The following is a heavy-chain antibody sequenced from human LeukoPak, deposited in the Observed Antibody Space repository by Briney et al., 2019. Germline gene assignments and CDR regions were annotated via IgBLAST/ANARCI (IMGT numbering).Heavy chain of an antibody. CDR2: ISAYNGNT. Sequence: ASVKVSCKASGYTFTSYGISWVRQAPGQGLEWMGWISAYNGNTNYAQKLQGRVTMTTDTSTSTAYMELRSLRSDDTAVYYCAKTYSSSWYPYFDYWGQGTLVTVSS. CDR1: GYTFTSYG. CDR3: AKTYSSSWYPYFDY. J-gene: IGHJ4*02. V-gene: IGHV1-18*01. D-gene: IGHD6-13*01.